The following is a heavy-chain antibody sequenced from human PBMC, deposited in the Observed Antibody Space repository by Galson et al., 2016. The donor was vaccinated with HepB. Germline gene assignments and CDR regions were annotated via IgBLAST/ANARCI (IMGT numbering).Heavy chain of an antibody. CDR3: ARGGWTYDQ. Sequence: SLRLACAAASCTCSRCWRSGVRQAPGKGLAWVANIEQGGSEKYDVESVRGRFTISRDNSKNTLYLQMNSLRAEDTAVYYCARGGWTYDQWGQGTLVTASS. CDR1: SCTCSRCW. V-gene: IGHV3-7*03. D-gene: IGHD6-19*01. J-gene: IGHJ5*02. CDR2: IEQGGSEK.